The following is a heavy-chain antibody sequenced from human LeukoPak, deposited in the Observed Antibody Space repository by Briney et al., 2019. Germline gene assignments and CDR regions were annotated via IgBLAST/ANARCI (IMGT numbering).Heavy chain of an antibody. D-gene: IGHD1-26*01. CDR1: GFTFSSYG. J-gene: IGHJ4*02. Sequence: PGGSLRLSCAASGFTFSSYGMHWVRQAPGKGLEWVAFIRNDGSNKYYADSVKGRFTISRDNSKNTLYLQMNSLRAEDTAVYYCEKLSVGATPYWGQGTLVTVSS. V-gene: IGHV3-30*02. CDR3: EKLSVGATPY. CDR2: IRNDGSNK.